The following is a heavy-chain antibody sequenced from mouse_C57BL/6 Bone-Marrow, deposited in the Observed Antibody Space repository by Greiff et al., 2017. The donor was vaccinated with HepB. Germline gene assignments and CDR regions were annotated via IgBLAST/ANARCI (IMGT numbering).Heavy chain of an antibody. CDR1: GYTFTDYY. D-gene: IGHD1-1*02. CDR2: IFPGSGST. CDR3: ARGERELWSWFAY. V-gene: IGHV1-75*01. J-gene: IGHJ3*01. Sequence: VQLQESGPELVKPGASVKISCKASGYTFTDYYINWVKQRPGQGLAWIGWIFPGSGSTYYNEKFKGKATLTVDKSSSTAYMLLSSLTSEDSAVYFCARGERELWSWFAYWGQGTLVTVSA.